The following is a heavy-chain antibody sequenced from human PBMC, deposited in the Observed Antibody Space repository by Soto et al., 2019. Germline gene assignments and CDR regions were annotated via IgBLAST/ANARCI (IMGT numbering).Heavy chain of an antibody. CDR1: GFTFSNYG. V-gene: IGHV3-30*18. Sequence: GGSLRLSCAASGFTFSNYGMHWVRQAPGKGLEWVAVISYDGSDKYYADSVKGRFTISRDDSKNTLYLQMNSLRAEDTAVYYCAKTAGYDYLWGSSGLDPWGQGALVTLSS. J-gene: IGHJ5*02. D-gene: IGHD3-16*01. CDR2: ISYDGSDK. CDR3: AKTAGYDYLWGSSGLDP.